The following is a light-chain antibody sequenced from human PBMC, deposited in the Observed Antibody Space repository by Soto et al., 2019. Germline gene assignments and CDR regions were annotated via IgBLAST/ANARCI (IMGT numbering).Light chain of an antibody. Sequence: QSVLTQPASVSGSPGQSITISCTGTSSDVGGYNYVSWYQQHPGKAPKLMIYEVSNRPSGVSNRFSGSKSGNTASLTISGLQADDEADYYCSSYTSSSSYVFGDGKKVNVL. CDR1: SSDVGGYNY. V-gene: IGLV2-14*01. CDR2: EVS. J-gene: IGLJ1*01. CDR3: SSYTSSSSYV.